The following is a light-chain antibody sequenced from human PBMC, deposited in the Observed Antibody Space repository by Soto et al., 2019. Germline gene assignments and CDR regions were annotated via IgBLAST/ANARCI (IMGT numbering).Light chain of an antibody. V-gene: IGKV1-5*03. Sequence: DIQMTQSPSTLSASVGDRVTITCRASQSIRTYLAWYQQRPGKAPKLLIYKASSLESGVPSRFSGSGSGTDFTLTISSLQPEDFATYYCQQANSFPWTFGQGTKVEIK. CDR2: KAS. CDR1: QSIRTY. CDR3: QQANSFPWT. J-gene: IGKJ1*01.